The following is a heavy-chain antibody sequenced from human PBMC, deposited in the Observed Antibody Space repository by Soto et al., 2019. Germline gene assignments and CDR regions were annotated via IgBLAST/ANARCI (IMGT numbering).Heavy chain of an antibody. CDR3: ARDRSRIVVVPAAMGNWFDP. V-gene: IGHV4-4*07. CDR1: GGSISSYY. D-gene: IGHD2-2*01. Sequence: KSSETLSLTCTVSGGSISSYYWSWIRQPAGKGLEWIGRIYTSGSTNYNPSLKSRVTMSVDTSKNQFSLKLSSVTAADTAVHYCARDRSRIVVVPAAMGNWFDPWGQGTLVTVSS. J-gene: IGHJ5*02. CDR2: IYTSGST.